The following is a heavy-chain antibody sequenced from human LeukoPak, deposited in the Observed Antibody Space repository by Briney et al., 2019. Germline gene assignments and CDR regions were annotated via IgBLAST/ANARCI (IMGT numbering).Heavy chain of an antibody. CDR2: IYYSGST. J-gene: IGHJ4*02. CDR1: GASISTYY. CDR3: ARSGGYSSSWSL. V-gene: IGHV4-59*01. Sequence: SESLSLTCTVSGASISTYYWNWIRQPPGKGLEWIGYIYYSGSTKYNPSLKSRVTISVDTSKNQFSLKLNSVAAADTAVYYCARSGGYSSSWSLWGQGTLVTVSS. D-gene: IGHD6-13*01.